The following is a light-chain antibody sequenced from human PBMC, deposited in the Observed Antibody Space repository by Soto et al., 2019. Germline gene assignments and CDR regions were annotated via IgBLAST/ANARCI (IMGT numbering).Light chain of an antibody. J-gene: IGKJ1*01. CDR3: QHYDSYSGA. CDR2: EAS. V-gene: IGKV1-5*01. CDR1: QTISSW. Sequence: DIQVTQSPSTLSAFVGEKVTITCRASQTISSWVAWYQQKPGKAPNLLIYEASRLQSGVPSRFSGSGSGTEFTLTISSLQPDDFAAYYCQHYDSYSGAFGQGTKVDNK.